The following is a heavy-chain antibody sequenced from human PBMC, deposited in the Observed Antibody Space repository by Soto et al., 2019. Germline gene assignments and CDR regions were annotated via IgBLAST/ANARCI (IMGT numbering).Heavy chain of an antibody. CDR1: EFTFSGRS. CDR3: ARGWFGPDV. V-gene: IGHV3-74*01. CDR2: IDKVGTDS. Sequence: EVQLVESGGGLVQPGGSLRLSCAASEFTFSGRSVHWVRQAPGKGLVWVSGIDKVGTDSTYADSVKGRFTSSRDNAKNTVYLKMTSLRVDDTAVYFFARGWFGPDVWGKGTTVPVSS. D-gene: IGHD3-10*01. J-gene: IGHJ6*03.